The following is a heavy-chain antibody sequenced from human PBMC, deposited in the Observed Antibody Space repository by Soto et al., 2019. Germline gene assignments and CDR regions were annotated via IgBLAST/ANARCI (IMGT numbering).Heavy chain of an antibody. Sequence: QLQLQESGPGLVTPSETLSLTCTVSGGSISSSNSYWGWIRQPPGKGLEWIASIYNSGSTYYNPSLKSRVTISVDTSNNRFSLDLSSVTAADTAVYFCARQAIPYSSNWYFGNWGQGALVTVSS. CDR1: GGSISSSNSY. CDR2: IYNSGST. V-gene: IGHV4-39*01. CDR3: ARQAIPYSSNWYFGN. D-gene: IGHD6-13*01. J-gene: IGHJ4*02.